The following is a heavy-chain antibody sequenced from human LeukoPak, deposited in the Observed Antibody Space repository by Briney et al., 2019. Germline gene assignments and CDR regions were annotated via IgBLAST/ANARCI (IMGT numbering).Heavy chain of an antibody. J-gene: IGHJ5*02. CDR2: INHSGST. V-gene: IGHV4-34*01. D-gene: IGHD2-21*02. CDR1: GESFSGYY. Sequence: PSETLSLTCAVYGESFSGYYWSWIRQPPGKGLEWIGEINHSGSTNYKPSLKSRVTISVDTSKNQFSLKLSSVTAADTAVYYCANRGSVVTAMSGHWFDPWGQGALVTVSS. CDR3: ANRGSVVTAMSGHWFDP.